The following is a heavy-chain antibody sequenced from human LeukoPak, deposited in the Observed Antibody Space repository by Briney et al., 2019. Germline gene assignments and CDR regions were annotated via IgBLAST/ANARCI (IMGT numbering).Heavy chain of an antibody. V-gene: IGHV3-7*01. CDR1: GFTFTNYW. J-gene: IGHJ4*02. CDR2: IKQDRSEK. Sequence: GGSLRLSCAASGFTFTNYWMSWVRQAPGKGLELVTNIKQDRSEKYYVDSVKGRFTISRDNAKNSLYLQMNSLRAEDTAVYYCARVLEAASFDYWGQGSPVTVSS. D-gene: IGHD6-13*01. CDR3: ARVLEAASFDY.